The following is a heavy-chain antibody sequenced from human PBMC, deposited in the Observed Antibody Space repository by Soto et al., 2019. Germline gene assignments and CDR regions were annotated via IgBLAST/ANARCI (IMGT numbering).Heavy chain of an antibody. V-gene: IGHV4-59*01. J-gene: IGHJ5*02. CDR3: ARAAVTTSNPPGNWFDP. D-gene: IGHD4-17*01. Sequence: QVQLQESGPGLVKPSETLSLTCTVSGGSISSYYWSWIRQPPGKGLEWIGYIYYSGSTNYNPSLKSRVTISVAASKNRFSLKLSSVTAWDTAVYYCARAAVTTSNPPGNWFDPWGQGTLVSVSS. CDR2: IYYSGST. CDR1: GGSISSYY.